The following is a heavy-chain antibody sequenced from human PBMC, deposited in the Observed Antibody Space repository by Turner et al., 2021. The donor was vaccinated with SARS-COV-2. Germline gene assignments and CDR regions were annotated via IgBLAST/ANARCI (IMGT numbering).Heavy chain of an antibody. D-gene: IGHD5-18*01. V-gene: IGHV4-39*01. J-gene: IGHJ6*02. CDR3: ARIMDTAMDYYGMDV. CDR2: IYYSGIT. Sequence: QLPLLESGPGLVNPSETLSLTCTVSGGSISSSTYYWGWIRQPSGKGLEWIGNIYYSGITYYNPSLKSRVTISVDTSKNQFSLKLSSVTAADTAVYYCARIMDTAMDYYGMDVWGQGTTVTVSS. CDR1: GGSISSSTYY.